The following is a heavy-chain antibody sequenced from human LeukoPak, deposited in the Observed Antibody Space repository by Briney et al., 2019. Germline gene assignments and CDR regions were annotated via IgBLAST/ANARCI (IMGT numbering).Heavy chain of an antibody. CDR3: ARDRNYYDNSGYPFDP. J-gene: IGHJ5*02. D-gene: IGHD3-22*01. CDR1: GYTFTGYY. CDR2: INPNSGGT. V-gene: IGHV1-2*02. Sequence: ASVKVSCKASGYTFTGYYMHWVRQAPGQGLEWMGWINPNSGGTNYAQKFQGRVTMTRDTSISTAYMELSRLRSDDTAVYYCARDRNYYDNSGYPFDPWGQGTLVTVPS.